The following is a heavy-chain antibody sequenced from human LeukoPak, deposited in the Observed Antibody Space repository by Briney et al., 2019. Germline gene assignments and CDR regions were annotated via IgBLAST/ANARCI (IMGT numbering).Heavy chain of an antibody. CDR2: ITGSGGRT. D-gene: IGHD3-10*01. V-gene: IGHV3-23*01. CDR1: GFTFSSYA. J-gene: IGHJ4*02. Sequence: GGSLRLSCAASGFTFSSYAMSWGREGPGEGLEWGSGITGSGGRTYYADPVKGRFTISRDNSKNTLYLQMNSLRAEDTAVYYCAKGASYGSGSYYNPFSAFDYWGQGTLVTVSS. CDR3: AKGASYGSGSYYNPFSAFDY.